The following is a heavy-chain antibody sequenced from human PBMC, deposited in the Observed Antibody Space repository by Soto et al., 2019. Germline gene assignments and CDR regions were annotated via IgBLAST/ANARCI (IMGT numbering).Heavy chain of an antibody. D-gene: IGHD3-10*01. CDR3: ARMYYRERYFDY. Sequence: SETLSLTCTVSGGSISSDYWSWIRQPPGKGLERIGYIYYSGSTNYNPSLKSRVTISVDTSKTQFSLKLSSVTAADTAVYSCARMYYRERYFDYWGQGTLVTVSS. CDR1: GGSISSDY. V-gene: IGHV4-59*01. J-gene: IGHJ4*02. CDR2: IYYSGST.